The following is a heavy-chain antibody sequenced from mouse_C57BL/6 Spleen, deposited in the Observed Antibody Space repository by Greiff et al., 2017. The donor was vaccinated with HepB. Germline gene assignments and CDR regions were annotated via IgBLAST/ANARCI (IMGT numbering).Heavy chain of an antibody. CDR1: GYTFTSYW. Sequence: QVQLQQPGAELVRPGTSVKLSCKASGYTFTSYWMHWVKRRPGQGLEWIGVIDPSDSYTNYNQKFKGKATLTVDTSSSTAYMQLSSLTSEDSAVYYCARPLSAYAMDYWGQGTSVTVSS. V-gene: IGHV1-59*01. CDR3: ARPLSAYAMDY. J-gene: IGHJ4*01. CDR2: IDPSDSYT.